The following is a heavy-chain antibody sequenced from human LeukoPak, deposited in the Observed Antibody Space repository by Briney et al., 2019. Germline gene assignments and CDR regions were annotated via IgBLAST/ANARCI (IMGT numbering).Heavy chain of an antibody. J-gene: IGHJ4*02. CDR3: ARTAGWSVGFDY. CDR1: GRSISTAGSY. V-gene: IGHV4-31*01. Sequence: ILSLTCTVFGRSISTAGSYWCGIRQYPGKGLEGIGYIYNSGTTYYNPALQSQVTISGDTSKNQSSLKLSSVAAADTAVYYCARTAGWSVGFDYWGQGTLVTVSS. D-gene: IGHD3-3*01. CDR2: IYNSGTT.